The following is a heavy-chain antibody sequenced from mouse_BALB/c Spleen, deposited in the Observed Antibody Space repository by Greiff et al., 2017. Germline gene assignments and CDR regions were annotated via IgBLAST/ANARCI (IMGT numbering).Heavy chain of an antibody. D-gene: IGHD2-1*01. V-gene: IGHV5-6-3*01. CDR2: INSNGGST. Sequence: EVNLVESGGGLVQPGGSLKLSCAASGFTFSSYGMSWVRQTPDKRLELVATINSNGGSTYYPDSVKGRFTISRDNAKNTLYLQMSSLKSEDTAMYYCAIYYGNYYWYFDVWGAGTTVTVSS. J-gene: IGHJ1*01. CDR3: AIYYGNYYWYFDV. CDR1: GFTFSSYG.